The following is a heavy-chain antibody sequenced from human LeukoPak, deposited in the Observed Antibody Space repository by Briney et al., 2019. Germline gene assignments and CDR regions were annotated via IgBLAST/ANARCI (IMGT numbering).Heavy chain of an antibody. CDR2: ISSSSYI. D-gene: IGHD6-13*01. V-gene: IGHV3-21*01. Sequence: GGSLRLSCAASGFTFSSYSMNWVRQAPGKGLEWVSSISSSSYIYYADSVKGRFTISRDNAKNSLYLQMNSLRAEDTAVYYCARVVAAAGFYYYYYMDVWGKGTTVTVSS. CDR3: ARVVAAAGFYYYYYMDV. CDR1: GFTFSSYS. J-gene: IGHJ6*03.